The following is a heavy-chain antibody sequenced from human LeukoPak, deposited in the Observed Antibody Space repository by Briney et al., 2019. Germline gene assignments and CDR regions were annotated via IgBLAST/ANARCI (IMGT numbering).Heavy chain of an antibody. CDR1: GYTFTSYG. Sequence: ASVKVSCKASGYTFTSYGISWVRQAPGQGLEWMGWISAYNGNTNYAQKLQGRVTMTTDTSTSTVYMELSSLRSDDTAVYYCARDSLAEEDYFDYWGQGTLVTVSS. J-gene: IGHJ4*02. CDR2: ISAYNGNT. CDR3: ARDSLAEEDYFDY. V-gene: IGHV1-18*01.